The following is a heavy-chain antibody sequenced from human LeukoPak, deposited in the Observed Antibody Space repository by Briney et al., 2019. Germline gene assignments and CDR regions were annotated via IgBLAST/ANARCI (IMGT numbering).Heavy chain of an antibody. CDR1: GGSISSGSYY. D-gene: IGHD3-16*01. Sequence: SETLSLTCTVSGGSISSGSYYWGWIRQPPGKGLEWIGSIYYSGSTYYNPSLKSRVTISVDTSKNQFSLKLSSVTAADTAVYYCARRTLYDYVWGIPKYYSDYWGQGTLVTVSS. J-gene: IGHJ4*02. CDR3: ARRTLYDYVWGIPKYYSDY. V-gene: IGHV4-39*01. CDR2: IYYSGST.